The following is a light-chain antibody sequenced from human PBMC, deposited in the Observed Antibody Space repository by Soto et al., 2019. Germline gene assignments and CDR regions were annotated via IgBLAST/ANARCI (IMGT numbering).Light chain of an antibody. CDR3: QHRSNWPS. Sequence: DIVLTQSPATMSLSPGERATLSCRASQSVSSYLVWYQQKPGQAPRLLIYDASNRATGIPARFSGSGSGTDFTLTISSLEPEDFAVYYCQHRSNWPSCGQGTKLEIK. CDR2: DAS. V-gene: IGKV3-11*01. J-gene: IGKJ2*01. CDR1: QSVSSY.